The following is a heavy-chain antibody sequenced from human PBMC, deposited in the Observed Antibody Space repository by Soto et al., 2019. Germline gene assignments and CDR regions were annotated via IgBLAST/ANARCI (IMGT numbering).Heavy chain of an antibody. CDR1: GYTFTSYA. D-gene: IGHD6-13*01. J-gene: IGHJ5*02. V-gene: IGHV1-3*01. CDR3: ARVRVFAAAAGTNRFDP. CDR2: INAGNGNT. Sequence: ASVKVSCKASGYTFTSYAMHWVRQAPGQRLEWMGWINAGNGNTKYSQKFQGRVTITRDTSASTAYMELSSLRSEDTAVYYCARVRVFAAAAGTNRFDPWGQGTPVTVSS.